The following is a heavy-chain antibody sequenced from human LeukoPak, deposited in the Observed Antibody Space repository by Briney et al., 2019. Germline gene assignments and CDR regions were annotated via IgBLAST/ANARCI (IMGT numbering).Heavy chain of an antibody. CDR1: GFTFSSYA. V-gene: IGHV3-30*04. Sequence: GGSLRLSCAASGFTFSSYAMHWVRQAPGKGLEWVAVISYDGSKKYYADSVKGRFTISRDNSKNSLYLQMNTLRADDTAVYYCARDGFGTGSNWGQGTLVTVSS. CDR3: ARDGFGTGSN. D-gene: IGHD3-16*01. J-gene: IGHJ4*02. CDR2: ISYDGSKK.